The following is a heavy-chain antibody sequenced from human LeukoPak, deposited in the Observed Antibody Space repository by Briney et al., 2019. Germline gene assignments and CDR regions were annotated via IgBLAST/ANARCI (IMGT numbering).Heavy chain of an antibody. CDR3: ARDLHWGPDY. D-gene: IGHD7-27*01. Sequence: ASMKVSCKASGYTFTGFYMHWVRQAPGQGLEWMGWINPYTGDTNYAQKFQGRVTVTRDTSINTAYMELSRLRSDDTAVYYCARDLHWGPDYWGQGTLVTVSS. V-gene: IGHV1-2*02. CDR1: GYTFTGFY. CDR2: INPYTGDT. J-gene: IGHJ4*02.